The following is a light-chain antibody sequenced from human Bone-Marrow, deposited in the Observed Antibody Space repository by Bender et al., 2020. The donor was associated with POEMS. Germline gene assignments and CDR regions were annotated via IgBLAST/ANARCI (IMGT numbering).Light chain of an antibody. CDR3: CSYSDSNTGV. CDR1: SRDIGDYNL. J-gene: IGLJ3*02. V-gene: IGLV2-23*01. Sequence: QSALTQPASVSGSPGQSITISCTGTSRDIGDYNLVSWYQHHPDTAPKLIIYEGDKRPSGVSNRFSGSKSGNTASLTISGLQAEDEADYYCCSYSDSNTGVFGGGTKLTVL. CDR2: EGD.